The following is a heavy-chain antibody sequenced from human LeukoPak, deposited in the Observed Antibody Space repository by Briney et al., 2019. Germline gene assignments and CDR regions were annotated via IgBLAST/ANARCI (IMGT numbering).Heavy chain of an antibody. D-gene: IGHD3-10*01. J-gene: IGHJ1*01. CDR3: ARGRPRITMVRGVIIGEYFQH. V-gene: IGHV4-34*01. CDR1: GGSFSGYY. CDR2: INHSGST. Sequence: SEPLSLTCAVYGGSFSGYYWSWIRQPPGKGLEWNGEINHSGSTNYNPSLKSRVTISVDTSKNQFSLKLSSVTAADTAVYYCARGRPRITMVRGVIIGEYFQHWGQGTLVTVSS.